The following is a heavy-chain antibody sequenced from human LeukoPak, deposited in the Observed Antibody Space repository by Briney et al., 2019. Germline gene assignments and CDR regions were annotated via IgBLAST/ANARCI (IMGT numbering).Heavy chain of an antibody. CDR3: ARDQDSSSSVYYYGMDV. D-gene: IGHD6-6*01. CDR1: GFTVSSNY. Sequence: PGGSLRLSCAASGFTVSSNYMSWVRQAPGKGLEWVSVIYSGGSTYYADSVKGRFTISRDNSKNTLYLQMNSLRAEDTAVYYCARDQDSSSSVYYYGMDVWGQGTTVTVS. V-gene: IGHV3-53*01. J-gene: IGHJ6*02. CDR2: IYSGGST.